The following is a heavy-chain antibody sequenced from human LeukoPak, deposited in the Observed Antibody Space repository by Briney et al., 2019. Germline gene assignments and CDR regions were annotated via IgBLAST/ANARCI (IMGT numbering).Heavy chain of an antibody. Sequence: SGTLSLTCAVYGGSFSGYYWSWIRQPPGKGLEWIGEINHSGSTNYNPSLKSRVTISVDTSKNQFSLKLSSVTAADTAVYYCARVGVLDTAMPIYYFDYWGQGTLVTVSS. CDR3: ARVGVLDTAMPIYYFDY. D-gene: IGHD5-18*01. J-gene: IGHJ4*02. CDR1: GGSFSGYY. CDR2: INHSGST. V-gene: IGHV4-34*01.